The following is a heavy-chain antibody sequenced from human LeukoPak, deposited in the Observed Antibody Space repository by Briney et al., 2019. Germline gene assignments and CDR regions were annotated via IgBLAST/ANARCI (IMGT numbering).Heavy chain of an antibody. CDR3: ARTTMVRGTYYMDV. D-gene: IGHD3-10*01. V-gene: IGHV4-59*01. Sequence: SETLSLTCTVSGGSISSYYWSWIRQPPGRGLEWIGYIYYSGYTNYNPSLKSRVTISVDTSKNQFSLKLSAVTAADTAVYYCARTTMVRGTYYMDVWGKGTTVTISS. CDR2: IYYSGYT. J-gene: IGHJ6*03. CDR1: GGSISSYY.